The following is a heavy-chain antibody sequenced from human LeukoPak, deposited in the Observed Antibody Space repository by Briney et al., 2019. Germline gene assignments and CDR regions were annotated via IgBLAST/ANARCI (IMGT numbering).Heavy chain of an antibody. CDR1: GSSFTSYW. CDR2: IYPGDSNT. V-gene: IGHV5-51*01. D-gene: IGHD6-19*01. Sequence: GASLQISCKGSGSSFTSYWIGWVRPLPGKGLEWMGIIYPGDSNTRYSPSFQGQVTISADKSISTAYLLWSSLKASDTAMYYCVRRGIEVAGIDKWGQGTLVTVSS. CDR3: VRRGIEVAGIDK. J-gene: IGHJ4*02.